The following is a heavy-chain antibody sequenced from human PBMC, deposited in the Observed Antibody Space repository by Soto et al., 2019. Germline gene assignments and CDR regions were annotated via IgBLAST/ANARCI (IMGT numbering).Heavy chain of an antibody. D-gene: IGHD1-20*01. CDR3: ARDQGNNWDLDY. J-gene: IGHJ4*02. CDR2: INNSSGVV. Sequence: GGSLRLSCAASELSISSYTMNWVRQAPGKGLEWVSYINNSSGVVYYAESVKGRFTTSRDNAKNSLYLQMNSLRVEDTAVYYCARDQGNNWDLDYWGQGTQVTVSS. CDR1: ELSISSYT. V-gene: IGHV3-48*01.